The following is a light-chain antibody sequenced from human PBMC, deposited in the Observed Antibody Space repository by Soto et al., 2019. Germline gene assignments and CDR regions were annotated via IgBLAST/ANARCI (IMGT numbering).Light chain of an antibody. CDR3: QQRSNSEIT. Sequence: EIVLTQSPATLTLSPGERATLSCRASQSVSSYLAWYRHKPGQAPRLLIYDASNRATGIPARFSASGSGTDFTLTISSLEPEDFAVYYCQQRSNSEITFGPGTKVDIK. CDR1: QSVSSY. CDR2: DAS. J-gene: IGKJ3*01. V-gene: IGKV3-11*01.